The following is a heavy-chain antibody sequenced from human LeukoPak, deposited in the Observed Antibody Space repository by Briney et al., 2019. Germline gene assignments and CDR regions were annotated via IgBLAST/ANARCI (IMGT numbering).Heavy chain of an antibody. J-gene: IGHJ6*04. CDR2: VSGSSGNI. D-gene: IGHD3-10*02. V-gene: IGHV3-23*01. CDR3: AELGITMIGGV. Sequence: GGTLRLSCAASGFSFSRYGITWVRQAPGKGLEWVSGVSGSSGNIYYADSVRGRFTISSDRSKNTLYLQMNSLRVEDTAVYYCAELGITMIGGVWGKGTTVTISS. CDR1: GFSFSRYG.